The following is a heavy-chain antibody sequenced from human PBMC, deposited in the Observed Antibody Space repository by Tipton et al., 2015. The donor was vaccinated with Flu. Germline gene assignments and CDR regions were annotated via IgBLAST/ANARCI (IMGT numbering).Heavy chain of an antibody. Sequence: QLVQSGAEVKKPGASVKLSCKASGYTFSRHIITWVRQAPGQGLQWMGWISAYTGDTNYAQKFQGRVSMTTDTSTSTAFLELRGRRSDDTALYYCVRDRVQGEVIMPPTPVGEYWGQGTLVTVSS. V-gene: IGHV1-18*04. CDR1: GYTFSRHI. CDR3: VRDRVQGEVIMPPTPVGEY. CDR2: ISAYTGDT. D-gene: IGHD2-2*01. J-gene: IGHJ4*02.